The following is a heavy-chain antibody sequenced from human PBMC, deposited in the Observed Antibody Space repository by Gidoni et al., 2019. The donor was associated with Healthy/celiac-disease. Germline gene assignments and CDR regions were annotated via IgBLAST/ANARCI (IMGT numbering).Heavy chain of an antibody. CDR2: ISPSWGTA. D-gene: IGHD3-10*01. V-gene: IGHV1-69*06. J-gene: IGHJ6*02. CDR3: SRWGMVRGVIYGMDV. Sequence: QVQLVKSGAEVKKPGASVKVACTAAGGTVRSYAISWVRQAPGQGLEWMGGISPSWGTANYAQKLQGRVTITADKSTSTAYRELSSLRSEDTAVYYCSRWGMVRGVIYGMDVWGQGTTVTVSS. CDR1: GGTVRSYA.